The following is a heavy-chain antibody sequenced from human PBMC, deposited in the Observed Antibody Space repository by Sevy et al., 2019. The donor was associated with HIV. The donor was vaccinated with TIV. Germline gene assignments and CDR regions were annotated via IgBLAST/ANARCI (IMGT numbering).Heavy chain of an antibody. D-gene: IGHD3-22*01. J-gene: IGHJ4*02. Sequence: GGSLRLSCAASGFTFSSYSMNWVRHAPGKGLEWVAVISYDGSNKYYADSVKGRFTISRDNSKNTLYLQMNSLRAEDTAVYYCARELYYYDSSGYFDYWGQGTLVTVSS. CDR1: GFTFSSYS. CDR2: ISYDGSNK. CDR3: ARELYYYDSSGYFDY. V-gene: IGHV3-30*03.